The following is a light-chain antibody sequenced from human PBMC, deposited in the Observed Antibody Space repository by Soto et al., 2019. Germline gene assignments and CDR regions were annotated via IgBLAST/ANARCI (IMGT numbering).Light chain of an antibody. V-gene: IGLV2-8*01. J-gene: IGLJ2*01. CDR2: EVI. Sequence: QSALTQPPSTSGSPGQSVTISCSGTSSDVGGYDYVSWYQQQPGKAPKLMIYEVIKWPSGVPDRFSGSKSGNTASLTVSGLQAEDEADYYCSSYAGSNNFVIFGGGTKLTVL. CDR1: SSDVGGYDY. CDR3: SSYAGSNNFVI.